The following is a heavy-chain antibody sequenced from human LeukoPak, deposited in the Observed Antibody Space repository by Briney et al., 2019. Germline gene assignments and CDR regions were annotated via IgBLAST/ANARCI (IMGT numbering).Heavy chain of an antibody. Sequence: SETLSLTCTVSGGSMTSFYWSWIRQPPGKGLEFIGYIYYSGNTNYNPFLKSRVTTSVDTSKNQFSLKLSSVTAADTAVYYCARGGWYRDFWGQGALVTVSS. D-gene: IGHD6-19*01. CDR1: GGSMTSFY. CDR2: IYYSGNT. CDR3: ARGGWYRDF. V-gene: IGHV4-59*12. J-gene: IGHJ4*02.